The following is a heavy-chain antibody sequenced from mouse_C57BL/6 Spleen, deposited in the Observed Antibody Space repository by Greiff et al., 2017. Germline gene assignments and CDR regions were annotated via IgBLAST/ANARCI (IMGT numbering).Heavy chain of an antibody. Sequence: EVKVEESGGGLVQPGGSLKLSCAASGFTFSDYYMYWVRQTPEKRLEWVAYISNGGGSTYYPDTVKGRFTISRDNAKNTLYLQMSRLKSEDTAMYYCVSGGPTVVASMDYWGQGTSVTVSS. D-gene: IGHD1-1*01. CDR3: VSGGPTVVASMDY. CDR1: GFTFSDYY. J-gene: IGHJ4*01. V-gene: IGHV5-12*01. CDR2: ISNGGGST.